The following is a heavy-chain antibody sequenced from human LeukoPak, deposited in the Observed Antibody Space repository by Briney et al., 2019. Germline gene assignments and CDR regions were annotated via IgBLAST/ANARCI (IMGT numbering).Heavy chain of an antibody. V-gene: IGHV4-59*08. Sequence: SETLSLTCTVSGGSLSNYYWSWIRQPPGKGLEWIGYIYYSGSTNYNPSLKSRVIISVDTSKNQFSLKLSSVTAADTAVYYCERLITVNNYYYYGMDVWGQGTTVTVSS. CDR2: IYYSGST. CDR3: ERLITVNNYYYYGMDV. D-gene: IGHD4-11*01. CDR1: GGSLSNYY. J-gene: IGHJ6*02.